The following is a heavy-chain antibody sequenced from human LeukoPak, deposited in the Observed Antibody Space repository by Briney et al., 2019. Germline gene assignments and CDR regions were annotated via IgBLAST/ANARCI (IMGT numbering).Heavy chain of an antibody. CDR2: ISGSGGST. Sequence: GRSLRLSCAASGFTFDDYAMHWVRQAPGKGLEWVSAISGSGGSTYYADSVKGRFTISRDNSKNTLYLQMNSLRAEDTAVYYCAKDPRLPDYFDYWGQGTLVTVSS. CDR1: GFTFDDYA. J-gene: IGHJ4*02. CDR3: AKDPRLPDYFDY. V-gene: IGHV3-23*01.